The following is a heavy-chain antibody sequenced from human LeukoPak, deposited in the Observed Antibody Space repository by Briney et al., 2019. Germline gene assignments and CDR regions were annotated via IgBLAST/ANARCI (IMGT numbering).Heavy chain of an antibody. V-gene: IGHV4-38-2*02. Sequence: SETLSLTCTVSGGSISSYYWDWIRQPPGKGLEWIGSIYHSGSTYYNPSLKSRVTISVDTSKNQFSLKLSSVTAADTAVYYCAKRYCSSTTCYDDRGAFDYWGQGTLVTVSS. CDR1: GGSISSYY. CDR2: IYHSGST. J-gene: IGHJ4*02. CDR3: AKRYCSSTTCYDDRGAFDY. D-gene: IGHD2-2*01.